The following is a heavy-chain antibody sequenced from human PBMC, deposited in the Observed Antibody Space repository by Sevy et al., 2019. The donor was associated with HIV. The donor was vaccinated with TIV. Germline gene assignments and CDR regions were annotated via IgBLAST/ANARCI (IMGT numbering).Heavy chain of an antibody. CDR2: ISSSSSYI. CDR1: GFTFSSYS. CDR3: ARGENWNYAEY. D-gene: IGHD1-7*01. V-gene: IGHV3-21*03. Sequence: GGSLRLSCAASGFTFSSYSMNWVRQAPGKGLEWVSSISSSSSYIYYADSVKGRFTISRENAKDSVYLQMNSRRVEDTAEYYCARGENWNYAEYWGQGILVTVSS. J-gene: IGHJ4*02.